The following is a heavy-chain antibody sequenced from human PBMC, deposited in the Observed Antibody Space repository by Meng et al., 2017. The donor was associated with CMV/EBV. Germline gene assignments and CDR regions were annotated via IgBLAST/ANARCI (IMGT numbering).Heavy chain of an antibody. Sequence: VVQQWGGEGLLRPSGNLSLTGAVYGGSFSGYYWGWIRQPPGQGLEGSVETNHSGSTNYNPSLKSRVTISVDTSKNQFSLKLSSVSAADTAVYYCARGGGGEWELLHYFDYWGQGTLVTVSS. J-gene: IGHJ4*02. D-gene: IGHD1-26*01. CDR2: TNHSGST. V-gene: IGHV4-34*01. CDR1: GGSFSGYY. CDR3: ARGGGGEWELLHYFDY.